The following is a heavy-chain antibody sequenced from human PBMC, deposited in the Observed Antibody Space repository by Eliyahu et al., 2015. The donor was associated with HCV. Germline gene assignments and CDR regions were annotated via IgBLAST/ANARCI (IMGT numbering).Heavy chain of an antibody. CDR2: IYYSGTGTT. CDR3: AGERNIGAQEGMEV. J-gene: IGHJ6*02. V-gene: IGHV4-59*02. CDR1: GGSVINYY. Sequence: QVQLQESGPGLVKPSETLSLTCTVSGGSVINYYWXWIRRPPGKGLEWIGYIYYSGTGTTKYNPSLRGRVTISLETSKNQFSLKLTSVTATDAAVYYCAGERNIGAQEGMEVWGQGTTVTVSS. D-gene: IGHD6-13*01.